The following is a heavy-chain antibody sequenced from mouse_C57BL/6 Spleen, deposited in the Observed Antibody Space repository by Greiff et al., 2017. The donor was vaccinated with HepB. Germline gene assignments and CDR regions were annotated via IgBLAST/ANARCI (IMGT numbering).Heavy chain of an antibody. CDR2: INPNYGTT. CDR3: GRGDTTVVAGCFDD. V-gene: IGHV1-39*01. Sequence: VQLQQSGPELVKPGASVKISCKASGYSFTDYNMNWVKQSNGKSLEWIGVINPNYGTTSYNQKFKGKATLTVDQSSSTAYMQLNSLTSEDSAVYYCGRGDTTVVAGCFDDWGTGTTVTVSS. CDR1: GYSFTDYN. J-gene: IGHJ1*03. D-gene: IGHD1-1*01.